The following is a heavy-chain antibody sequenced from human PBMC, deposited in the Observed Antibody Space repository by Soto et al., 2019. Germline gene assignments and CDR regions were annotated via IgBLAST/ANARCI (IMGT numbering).Heavy chain of an antibody. V-gene: IGHV3-23*01. Sequence: EVQLLDSGGGLVQPGGSLRLSCAASGFTFSSYAMSWVRQAPGKGLEWVSAISGSGGGTYYADSVKGRFPISRANSKNTLYLQMNSLRADDTAVYYCAKTYVDTAMVTGLLYYYYGMDVWGQGTTVTVSS. CDR2: ISGSGGGT. D-gene: IGHD5-18*01. J-gene: IGHJ6*02. CDR1: GFTFSSYA. CDR3: AKTYVDTAMVTGLLYYYYGMDV.